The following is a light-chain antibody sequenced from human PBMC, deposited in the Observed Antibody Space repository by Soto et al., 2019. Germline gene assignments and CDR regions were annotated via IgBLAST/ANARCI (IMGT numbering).Light chain of an antibody. Sequence: EIVLPQPPGTLSLSPGERATLSCRASQSVSNNYLAWYQRKPAQAPRLLIYGASNRATGIPDRFSGSGSRTDFTLTISRLEPGDFAVYYCQQYGSSGTFGQGTKVDSK. V-gene: IGKV3-20*01. CDR3: QQYGSSGT. CDR1: QSVSNNY. CDR2: GAS. J-gene: IGKJ1*01.